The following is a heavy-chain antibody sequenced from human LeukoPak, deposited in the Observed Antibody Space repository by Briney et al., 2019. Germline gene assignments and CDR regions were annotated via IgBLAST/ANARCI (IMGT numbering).Heavy chain of an antibody. Sequence: PSETLSLTCTVSGGSISNYYWSWIRQPAGKGLEWIGHIYISGSTNYNPSLKSRVTMSVDKSKSQFSLKLSSVTAADTAVYYCATFSSSWFLDYWGQGTLVTVSS. CDR1: GGSISNYY. D-gene: IGHD6-13*01. CDR2: IYISGST. CDR3: ATFSSSWFLDY. V-gene: IGHV4-4*07. J-gene: IGHJ4*02.